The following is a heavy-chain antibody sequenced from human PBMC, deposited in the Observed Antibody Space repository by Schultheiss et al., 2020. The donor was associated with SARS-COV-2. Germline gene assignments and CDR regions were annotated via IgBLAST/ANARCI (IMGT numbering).Heavy chain of an antibody. V-gene: IGHV4-38-2*02. J-gene: IGHJ5*02. Sequence: SETLSLTCAVSGYSISSGYYWGWIRQPPGKGLEWIGYIYYSGSTNYNPSLKSRVTISVDTSKNQFSLKLSSVTAADTAVYYCAREIVGATMGGWFDPWGQGTLVTVAS. CDR2: IYYSGST. D-gene: IGHD1-26*01. CDR1: GYSISSGYY. CDR3: AREIVGATMGGWFDP.